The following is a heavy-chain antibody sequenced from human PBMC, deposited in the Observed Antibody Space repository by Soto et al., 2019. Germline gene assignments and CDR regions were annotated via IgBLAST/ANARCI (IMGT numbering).Heavy chain of an antibody. CDR1: GFTVSSNY. V-gene: IGHV3-23*01. CDR3: AKDYGEGAFDI. J-gene: IGHJ3*02. Sequence: GGSLRLSCAASGFTVSSNYMSWVRRAPGKGLEWVSAISGSGGSPSYADSVKGRFTISRDNSKNTLYLQMNSLSAEDTAVYYCAKDYGEGAFDIWGQGTMVTVSS. D-gene: IGHD3-10*01. CDR2: ISGSGGSP.